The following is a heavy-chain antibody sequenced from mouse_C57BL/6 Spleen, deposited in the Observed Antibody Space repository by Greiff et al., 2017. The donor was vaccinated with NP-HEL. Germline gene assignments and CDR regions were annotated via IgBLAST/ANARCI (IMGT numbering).Heavy chain of an antibody. J-gene: IGHJ1*03. V-gene: IGHV1-15*01. CDR1: GYTFTDYE. CDR2: IDPETGGT. CDR3: TGPITTVVARYFDV. Sequence: QVQLQQSGAELVRPGASVTLSCKASGYTFTDYEMHWVKQTPVHGLEWIGAIDPETGGTAYNQKFKGKAILTADKSSSTAYMELRSLTSEDSAVYYCTGPITTVVARYFDVWGTGTTVTVSS. D-gene: IGHD1-1*01.